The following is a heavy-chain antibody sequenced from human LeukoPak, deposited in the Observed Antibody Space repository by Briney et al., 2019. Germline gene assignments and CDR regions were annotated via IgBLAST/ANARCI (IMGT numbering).Heavy chain of an antibody. CDR2: IYYSGST. D-gene: IGHD5-24*01. CDR1: GGSISSYY. J-gene: IGHJ4*02. Sequence: SETLSLTCTVSGGSISSYYWSWIRQPPGKGLEWIGYIYYSGSTNYNPSLKSRVTISVDTSKNQFTLKLSSVTAADTAVYYCARGRRWLQFTYYFDYWGQGTLVTVSS. V-gene: IGHV4-59*01. CDR3: ARGRRWLQFTYYFDY.